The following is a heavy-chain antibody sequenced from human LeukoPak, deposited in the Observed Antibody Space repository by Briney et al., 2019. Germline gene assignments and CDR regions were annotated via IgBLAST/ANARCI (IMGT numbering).Heavy chain of an antibody. J-gene: IGHJ4*02. Sequence: GGSLRLSCAASGFTVSSNYMSWVRQAPGKGLEWVSVIYSGGSTYYADSVKGRFTISRDNAKNTLYLQMNSLRAEDTAVYYCAREGKVGATVFDYWGQGTLVTVSS. V-gene: IGHV3-66*01. CDR2: IYSGGST. CDR3: AREGKVGATVFDY. D-gene: IGHD1-26*01. CDR1: GFTVSSNY.